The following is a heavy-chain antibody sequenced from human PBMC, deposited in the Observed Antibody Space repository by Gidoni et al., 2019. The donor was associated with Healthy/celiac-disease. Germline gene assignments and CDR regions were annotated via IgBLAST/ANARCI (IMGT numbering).Heavy chain of an antibody. J-gene: IGHJ5*02. Sequence: QVQLQQWGAGLLKPSETLSLTCAVYGGSFSGYYWSWIRQPPGKRLEWIGEINHSGSTNYNPSLKSRVTISVDTSKNQFSLKLSSVTAADTAVYYCASSDIVATTGANWFDPWGQGTLVTVSS. CDR2: INHSGST. CDR1: GGSFSGYY. CDR3: ASSDIVATTGANWFDP. D-gene: IGHD5-12*01. V-gene: IGHV4-34*01.